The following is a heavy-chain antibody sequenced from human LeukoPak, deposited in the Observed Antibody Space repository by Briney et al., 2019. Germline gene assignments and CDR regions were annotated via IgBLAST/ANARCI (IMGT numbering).Heavy chain of an antibody. D-gene: IGHD3-22*01. CDR1: GFTFSSYG. CDR3: ARRTYYYDSSGYHPVRGLDY. J-gene: IGHJ4*02. Sequence: PGGTLRLSCAASGFTFSSYGMSWVRQAPGKGLVWVSRINSDGINTSYADSVKGRFTISRDNAKNTLNLQMNSLRAEDTALYYCARRTYYYDSSGYHPVRGLDYWGQGTLVTVSS. V-gene: IGHV3-74*01. CDR2: INSDGINT.